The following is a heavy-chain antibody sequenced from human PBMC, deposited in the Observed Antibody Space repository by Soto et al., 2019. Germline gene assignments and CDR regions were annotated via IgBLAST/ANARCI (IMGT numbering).Heavy chain of an antibody. V-gene: IGHV3-72*01. D-gene: IGHD6-13*01. CDR1: GFTFSDHY. J-gene: IGHJ3*02. CDR2: TRNKANSYTT. CDR3: ARCRPNYSSSWYAFDI. Sequence: GGSLRLSCAASGFTFSDHYMDWVRQAPGKGLEWVGRTRNKANSYTTEYAASVKGRFTISRDDSKNSLYLQMNSLKTDDTAVDYCARCRPNYSSSWYAFDIWGQGTMVTVSS.